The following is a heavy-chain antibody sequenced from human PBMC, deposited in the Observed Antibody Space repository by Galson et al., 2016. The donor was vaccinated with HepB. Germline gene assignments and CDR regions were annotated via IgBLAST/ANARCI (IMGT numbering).Heavy chain of an antibody. CDR2: ISSGSSYI. D-gene: IGHD6-13*01. CDR1: GFTLHTYT. CDR3: ARLVTSNSWYGWFDP. V-gene: IGHV3-21*01. Sequence: SLRLSCAASGFTLHTYTMNWVRQAPGKGLEWVSSISSGSSYIYYADSVKGRFTISRDNAKNSLYLQMNSLRAEDTAVYYCARLVTSNSWYGWFDPWGQGTLVTVSP. J-gene: IGHJ5*02.